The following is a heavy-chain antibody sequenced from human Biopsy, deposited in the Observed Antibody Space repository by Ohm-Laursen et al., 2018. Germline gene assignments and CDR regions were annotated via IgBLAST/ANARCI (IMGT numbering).Heavy chain of an antibody. J-gene: IGHJ5*02. Sequence: ASVKVSCKVSGYSFSTYDVNWVRQARGQGLEWTGWMIPSSGKTGYAQRFQGRVTLTMNTSISTAYMELSGLRSEDTAVYFCARGYSRRVSIFEASIYWFDTWGQGTLVTVSS. CDR3: ARGYSRRVSIFEASIYWFDT. CDR2: MIPSSGKT. CDR1: GYSFSTYD. V-gene: IGHV1-8*01. D-gene: IGHD6-6*01.